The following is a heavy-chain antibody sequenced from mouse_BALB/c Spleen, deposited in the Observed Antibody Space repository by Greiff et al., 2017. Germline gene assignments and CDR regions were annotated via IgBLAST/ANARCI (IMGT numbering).Heavy chain of an antibody. CDR2: ILPGSGST. D-gene: IGHD1-1*01. V-gene: IGHV1-9*01. Sequence: VQLQQSGAELMKPGASVKISCKATGYTFSSYWIEWVKQRPGHGLEWIGEILPGSGSTNYNEKFKGKATFTADTSSNTAYMQLSSLTSEDSAVYYCAHGSSYWYFDVWGAGTTVTVSS. CDR1: GYTFSSYW. J-gene: IGHJ1*01. CDR3: AHGSSYWYFDV.